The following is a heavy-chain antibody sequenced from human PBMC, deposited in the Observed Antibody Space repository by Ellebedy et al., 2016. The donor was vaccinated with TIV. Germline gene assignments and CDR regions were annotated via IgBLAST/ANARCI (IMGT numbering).Heavy chain of an antibody. CDR1: GFSFSNYV. CDR2: ISGSGGNT. J-gene: IGHJ3*01. Sequence: GESLKISCAASGFSFSNYVMSWVRQAPGKGLEWVSGISGSGGNTFQAGSVKGRFTISRDNSQNTVYLQMNSLRGEDTAVYYCVKDLDTSGRYDFDVWGQGTMVTVSS. D-gene: IGHD6-19*01. V-gene: IGHV3-23*01. CDR3: VKDLDTSGRYDFDV.